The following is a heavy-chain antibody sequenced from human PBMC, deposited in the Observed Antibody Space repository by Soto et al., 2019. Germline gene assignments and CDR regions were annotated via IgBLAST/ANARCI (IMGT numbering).Heavy chain of an antibody. CDR3: AKGPHYDFWSGYCSFDY. CDR1: GFTFSSYA. D-gene: IGHD3-3*01. Sequence: LRLSCAASGFTFSSYAMSWVRQAPGKGLEWVSAISGSGGSTYYADSVKGRFTISRDNSKNTLYLQMNSLRAEDTAVYYCAKGPHYDFWSGYCSFDYWGQGTLVTVSS. CDR2: ISGSGGST. V-gene: IGHV3-23*01. J-gene: IGHJ4*02.